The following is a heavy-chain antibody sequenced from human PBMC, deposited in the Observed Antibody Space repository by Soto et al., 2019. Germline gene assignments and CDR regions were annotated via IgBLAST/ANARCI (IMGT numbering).Heavy chain of an antibody. V-gene: IGHV1-69*06. J-gene: IGHJ4*01. CDR2: VIPSFGTT. CDR1: GGTFERFA. CDR3: ATGYPYGDFRDTAFDS. Sequence: SSVQVSCKASGGTFERFAISWVREDPGQGLQWMGGVIPSFGTTHYAQKFQGRVTITADKSTSTVYLELSTLRSEDTAVYFCATGYPYGDFRDTAFDSWG. D-gene: IGHD4-17*01.